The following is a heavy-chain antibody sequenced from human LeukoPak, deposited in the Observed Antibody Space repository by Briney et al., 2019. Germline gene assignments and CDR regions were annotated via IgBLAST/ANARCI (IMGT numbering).Heavy chain of an antibody. Sequence: GGSLRLSCVASGFPFSNYWMTWVRQAPGKGLEWVSSFTSMSRTIYYADSVKGRFTISRDDAKESLYLQMNSLRAEDTAIYYCARQSSGIAATDKIDYWGQGALVTVSS. CDR1: GFPFSNYW. CDR3: ARQSSGIAATDKIDY. V-gene: IGHV3-21*01. CDR2: FTSMSRTI. D-gene: IGHD6-13*01. J-gene: IGHJ4*02.